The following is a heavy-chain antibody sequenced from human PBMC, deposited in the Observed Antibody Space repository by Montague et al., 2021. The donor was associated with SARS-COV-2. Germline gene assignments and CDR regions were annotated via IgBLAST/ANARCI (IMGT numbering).Heavy chain of an antibody. Sequence: SETLSLTCTVSAGSISSHYWSWIRQPPGKALEWVGYVYYTGSTKYNPSLKSRVTMSVDTPKNRFSLSLRSLTAADTAVYYCARAQNTCFIANSGNYFDIRGLGALVTVSS. CDR2: VYYTGST. J-gene: IGHJ4*02. D-gene: IGHD6-25*01. CDR3: ARAQNTCFIANSGNYFDI. CDR1: AGSISSHY. V-gene: IGHV4-59*11.